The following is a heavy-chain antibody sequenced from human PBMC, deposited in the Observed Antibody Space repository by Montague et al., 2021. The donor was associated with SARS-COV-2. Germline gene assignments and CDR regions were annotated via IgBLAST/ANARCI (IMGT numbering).Heavy chain of an antibody. V-gene: IGHV3-20*04. CDR3: ARGYNYGPFDL. D-gene: IGHD5-24*01. CDR2: VNWNGGDT. CDR1: ASIFDNYG. Sequence: SLRLSCAASASIFDNYGMSWVRQAPGKGLEWVSGVNWNGGDTGYGDSVKGRFTISRDNTMKSVSLQMNSLRADDTALYYCARGYNYGPFDLWGQGILVTVPS. J-gene: IGHJ4*02.